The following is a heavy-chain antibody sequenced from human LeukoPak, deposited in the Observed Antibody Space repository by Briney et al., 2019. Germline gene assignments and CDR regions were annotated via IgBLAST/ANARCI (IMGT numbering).Heavy chain of an antibody. V-gene: IGHV3-33*01. CDR2: IWVDGTRK. Sequence: PGGSLRLSCATSGFPFSQHGYHWVRQAPGKGLEWTAIIWVDGTRKYYADSVEGRFTISRDNSKSTLYLQIDSLRPEDTAVYYCVAVLVPAAFWHFDVWGRGTQVTVSS. D-gene: IGHD2-2*01. J-gene: IGHJ2*01. CDR3: VAVLVPAAFWHFDV. CDR1: GFPFSQHG.